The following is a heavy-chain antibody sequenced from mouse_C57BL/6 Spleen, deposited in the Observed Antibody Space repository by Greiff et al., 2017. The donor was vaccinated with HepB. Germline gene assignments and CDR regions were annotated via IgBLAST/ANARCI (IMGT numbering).Heavy chain of an antibody. Sequence: EVKLMESGGGLVKPGGSLKLSCAASGFTFSSYAMSWVRQTPEKRLEWVATISDGGSYTYYPDNVKGRFTISRDNAKNNLYLQMSHLKSEDTAMYYCARDRGDYGSFDYWGQGTTLTVSS. CDR2: ISDGGSYT. CDR1: GFTFSSYA. V-gene: IGHV5-4*01. D-gene: IGHD1-1*01. CDR3: ARDRGDYGSFDY. J-gene: IGHJ2*01.